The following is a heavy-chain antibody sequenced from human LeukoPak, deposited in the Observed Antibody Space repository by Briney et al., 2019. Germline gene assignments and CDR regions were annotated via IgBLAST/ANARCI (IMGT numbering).Heavy chain of an antibody. CDR1: GGSISSSSYY. CDR2: IYYSGST. CDR3: ARPGIAAAGHFDY. Sequence: SETLSLTCTVSGGSISSSSYYWGWLRQPPGKGLEWIGSIYYSGSTYYNPSLKSRVTISVDTSKNQFSLKLSSVTAADTAVYYCARPGIAAAGHFDYWGQGTLVTVSS. V-gene: IGHV4-39*01. D-gene: IGHD6-13*01. J-gene: IGHJ4*02.